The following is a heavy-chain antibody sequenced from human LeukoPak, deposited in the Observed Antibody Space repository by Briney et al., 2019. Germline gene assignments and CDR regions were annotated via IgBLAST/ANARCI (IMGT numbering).Heavy chain of an antibody. J-gene: IGHJ4*02. CDR2: IRYDGSNK. D-gene: IGHD6-13*01. CDR1: GFTFSSYW. CDR3: AKDPSSSWFAIGY. Sequence: PGGSLRLSCAASGFTFSSYWMSWVRQAPGKGLEWVAFIRYDGSNKYYADSVKGRFTISRDNSKNTLYLQMNSLRAEDTAVYYCAKDPSSSWFAIGYWGQGTLVTVSS. V-gene: IGHV3-30*02.